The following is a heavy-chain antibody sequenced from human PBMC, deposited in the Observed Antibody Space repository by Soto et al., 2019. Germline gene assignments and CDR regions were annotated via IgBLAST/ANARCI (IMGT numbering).Heavy chain of an antibody. CDR1: GGSISSSSYY. CDR3: ARHCPETEEYSSGWTEMIGFDY. D-gene: IGHD6-19*01. Sequence: QSQTLSLTCTVSGGSISSSSYYWGWIRQPPGKGLEWIGSIYYSGSTYYNPSLKSRVTISVDTSKNQFSLKLSSVTAADTAVYYCARHCPETEEYSSGWTEMIGFDYWGQGTLVTVSS. CDR2: IYYSGST. J-gene: IGHJ4*02. V-gene: IGHV4-39*01.